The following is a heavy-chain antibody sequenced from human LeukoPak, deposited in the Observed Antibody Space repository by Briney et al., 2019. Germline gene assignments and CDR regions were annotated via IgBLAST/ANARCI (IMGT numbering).Heavy chain of an antibody. CDR2: INAGNGNT. Sequence: ASVKVSCKASGYTFTSYAMHWVRQAPGQRLEWMGWINAGNGNTKYSQKFQGRVTITRDTSASTAYMELSSLRSDDTAVYYCARGYCTNGVCSMGYWGQGTLVTVSS. D-gene: IGHD2-8*01. V-gene: IGHV1-3*01. CDR3: ARGYCTNGVCSMGY. J-gene: IGHJ4*02. CDR1: GYTFTSYA.